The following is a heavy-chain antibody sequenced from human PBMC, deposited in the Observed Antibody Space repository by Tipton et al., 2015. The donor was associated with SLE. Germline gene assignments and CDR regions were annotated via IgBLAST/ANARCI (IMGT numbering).Heavy chain of an antibody. J-gene: IGHJ2*01. D-gene: IGHD1-14*01. CDR2: IYTSGST. Sequence: TLSLTCTVSGGSIGRDYWSWIRQPAGKGLEWIGRIYTSGSTNYNPSLKSRVSMSVDTSKNQFSLKLSSVTAADTAVYYCARDRMGTRYFDLWGRGTLVTVSS. CDR1: GGSIGRDY. CDR3: ARDRMGTRYFDL. V-gene: IGHV4-4*07.